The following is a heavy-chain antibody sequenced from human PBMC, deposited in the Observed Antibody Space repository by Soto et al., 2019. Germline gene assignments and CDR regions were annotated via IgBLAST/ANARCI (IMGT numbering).Heavy chain of an antibody. CDR3: ATLGSGFLLWLYRTFDY. Sequence: EVQLVESGGGLVQPGGSLRLSCAASGFTFSSYSMHWVRQAPGKGLEWVSYISSSSSTIYYADSVKGRFTISRDNAKNSLYLQMNSLRAEDTAVYYCATLGSGFLLWLYRTFDYWGQGTLGTVSS. CDR2: ISSSSSTI. CDR1: GFTFSSYS. V-gene: IGHV3-48*01. J-gene: IGHJ4*02. D-gene: IGHD3-3*01.